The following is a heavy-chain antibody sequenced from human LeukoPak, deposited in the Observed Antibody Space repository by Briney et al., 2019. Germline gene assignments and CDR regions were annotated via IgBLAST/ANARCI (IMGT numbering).Heavy chain of an antibody. V-gene: IGHV1-2*02. CDR2: INPNSGGT. D-gene: IGHD3-10*01. J-gene: IGHJ4*02. CDR1: GYTFTGYY. Sequence: EVSVKVSCKASGYTFTGYYMHWVRQAPGQGLEWMGWINPNSGGTNYAQKFQGRVTMTRDTSISTAYMELSRLRSDDTAVYYCAKPGAYGSGSYYNVWGQGTLVTVSS. CDR3: AKPGAYGSGSYYNV.